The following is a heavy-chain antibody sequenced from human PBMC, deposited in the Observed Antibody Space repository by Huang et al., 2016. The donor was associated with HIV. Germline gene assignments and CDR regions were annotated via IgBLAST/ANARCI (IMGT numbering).Heavy chain of an antibody. CDR3: ARQGFGRSDAFDI. D-gene: IGHD3-10*01. V-gene: IGHV1-18*01. J-gene: IGHJ3*02. CDR2: ISPYKGNT. CDR1: GYTFINFD. Sequence: QVQLVQSGAEVKKPGASVKFSCKAFGYTFINFDINWVRQAPGQGIEWMVRISPYKGNTKFAQKLQGRLTMTTETSTSTAYMDLRSLRSDDTALYYCARQGFGRSDAFDIWGQGTMVTVSS.